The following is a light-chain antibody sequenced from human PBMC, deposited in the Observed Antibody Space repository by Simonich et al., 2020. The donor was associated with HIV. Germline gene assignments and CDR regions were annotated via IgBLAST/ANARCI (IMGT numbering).Light chain of an antibody. Sequence: DIVMTQSPDSLAVSLGERATINCKSSQSVLYSSNNKNYLAWFQQKPGQPPDLLIYWASTREYGVPDRFSGRGSGTDFTLTISSLQAEDVAVYYCQQYYSTPYTFGQGTKLEIK. CDR2: WAS. J-gene: IGKJ2*01. CDR3: QQYYSTPYT. CDR1: QSVLYSSNNKNY. V-gene: IGKV4-1*01.